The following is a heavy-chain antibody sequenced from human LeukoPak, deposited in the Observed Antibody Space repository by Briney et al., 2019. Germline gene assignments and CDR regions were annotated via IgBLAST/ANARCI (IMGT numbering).Heavy chain of an antibody. Sequence: SETLSLTCTVSGGSMSAAGYFWSWIRQHPGKGLEWIGNIYYSGATFYNSSLKSRHTISVDTSKNQFSLKVTSVTAADTAVYFCARWSQSYFYNWGQGTLVTVAS. V-gene: IGHV4-31*03. J-gene: IGHJ4*02. CDR3: ARWSQSYFYN. CDR1: GGSMSAAGYF. CDR2: IYYSGAT.